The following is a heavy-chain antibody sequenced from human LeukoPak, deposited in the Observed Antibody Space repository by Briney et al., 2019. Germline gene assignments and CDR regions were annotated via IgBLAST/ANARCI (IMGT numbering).Heavy chain of an antibody. Sequence: PGGSLRLSCAASGFPFIDYGMNWVRQAPGKGLEWISYIGIDSGNTKYADSVKGRFTISGDSAKNSLYLQMNSLRVEDTAVYYCARDHNCAFDNWGQGTLVTVSS. CDR1: GFPFIDYG. J-gene: IGHJ4*02. CDR3: ARDHNCAFDN. V-gene: IGHV3-48*04. CDR2: IGIDSGNT. D-gene: IGHD1-1*01.